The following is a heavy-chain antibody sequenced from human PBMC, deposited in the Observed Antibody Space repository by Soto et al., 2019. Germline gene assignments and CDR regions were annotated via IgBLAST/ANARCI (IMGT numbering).Heavy chain of an antibody. J-gene: IGHJ6*03. CDR3: ARGIFGVLMDYYYYMDV. Sequence: QVQLVQSGAEVKKPGSSVRVSCKASGGPFSNISLSWVRQAPGQGLEWMGRVIPILGIVNFAQKFQGGVTITADKSTSTSYLELSSLRSEDTAIYYCARGIFGVLMDYYYYMDVWGKGTTVTVSS. CDR1: GGPFSNIS. V-gene: IGHV1-69*02. CDR2: VIPILGIV. D-gene: IGHD3-3*02.